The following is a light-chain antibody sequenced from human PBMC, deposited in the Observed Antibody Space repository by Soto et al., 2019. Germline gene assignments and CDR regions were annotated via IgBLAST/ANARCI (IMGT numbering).Light chain of an antibody. CDR3: QQYGRSPMFT. Sequence: EIVLTQSPGTLSLSPGERATLSCRASQSVSSNYLAWYQQKPGQAPRLLIYGASRGAAGIPDRFSGSGSGTVFILTSSRLEPEDCAVYFCQQYGRSPMFTFGQGNKLEIK. CDR2: GAS. V-gene: IGKV3-20*01. CDR1: QSVSSNY. J-gene: IGKJ2*01.